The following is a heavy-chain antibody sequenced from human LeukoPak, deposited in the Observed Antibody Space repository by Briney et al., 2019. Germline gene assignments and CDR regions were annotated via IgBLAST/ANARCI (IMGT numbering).Heavy chain of an antibody. D-gene: IGHD3-10*01. V-gene: IGHV3-21*01. CDR3: AKISYGSGSYYPPGY. CDR1: GFTFSSYS. CDR2: ISRSSIYK. J-gene: IGHJ4*02. Sequence: SGGSLRLSCAASGFTFSSYSMNWVRQAPGKGREWVSSISRSSIYKYYADSVRGRFTISRDNAKNSLYLQMNSLRAEDTAVYYCAKISYGSGSYYPPGYWGQGTLVTVSS.